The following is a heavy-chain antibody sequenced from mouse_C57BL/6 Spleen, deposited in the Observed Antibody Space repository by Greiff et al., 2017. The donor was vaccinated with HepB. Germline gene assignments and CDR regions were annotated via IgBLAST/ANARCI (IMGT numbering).Heavy chain of an antibody. CDR1: GFTFSDFY. CDR2: SRNKANDYTT. J-gene: IGHJ4*01. Sequence: EVMLVESGGGLVQSGRSLRLSCATSGFTFSDFYMEWVRQAPGKGLEWIAASRNKANDYTTEYSASVKGRFIVSRDTSQSILYLQMNALRAEDTAIYYCARDAGYEYAMDYWGQGTSVTVSS. V-gene: IGHV7-1*01. D-gene: IGHD2-2*01. CDR3: ARDAGYEYAMDY.